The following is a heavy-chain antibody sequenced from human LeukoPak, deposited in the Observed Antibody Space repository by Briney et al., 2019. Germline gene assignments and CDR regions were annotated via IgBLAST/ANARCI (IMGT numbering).Heavy chain of an antibody. Sequence: GASVKVSCKASGYTFTSYGISWVRQAPGQGLEWMGWISAYNGNTNYAQKLQGRVTMTTDTSTSTAYMELRSLRSDDTAVYYCANQTYCSSTSCHIGPDYWGQGTLVTVSS. CDR1: GYTFTSYG. D-gene: IGHD2-2*02. J-gene: IGHJ4*02. CDR3: ANQTYCSSTSCHIGPDY. V-gene: IGHV1-18*01. CDR2: ISAYNGNT.